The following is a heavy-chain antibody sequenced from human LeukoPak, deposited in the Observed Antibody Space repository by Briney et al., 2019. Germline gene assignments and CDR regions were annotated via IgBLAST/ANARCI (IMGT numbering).Heavy chain of an antibody. CDR2: IYHSGST. D-gene: IGHD3-22*01. J-gene: IGHJ5*02. V-gene: IGHV4-30-2*01. CDR3: ARTNYYDSSGLKNWFDP. Sequence: SETLSLTCAVSGGSISSGGYSWSWIRQPPGKGLEWIGYIYHSGSTYYNPSLKSRVTISVDRSENQFSLKLSSVTAADTAVYYCARTNYYDSSGLKNWFDPWGQGTLVTVSS. CDR1: GGSISSGGYS.